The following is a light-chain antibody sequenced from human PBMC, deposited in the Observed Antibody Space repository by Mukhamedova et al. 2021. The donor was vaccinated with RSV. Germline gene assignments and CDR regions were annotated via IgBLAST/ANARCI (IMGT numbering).Light chain of an antibody. Sequence: WYQRRVHGKPPKLLIYYVSNLDRGVPSRFSGSGSGSEFTLTISSLQPEDFAFYYCQHFSSYPLSFGPGTKVDV. J-gene: IGKJ3*01. V-gene: IGKV1-13*02. CDR2: YVS. CDR3: QHFSSYPLS.